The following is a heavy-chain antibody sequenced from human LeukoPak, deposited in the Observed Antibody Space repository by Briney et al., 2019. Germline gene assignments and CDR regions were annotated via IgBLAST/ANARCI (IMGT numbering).Heavy chain of an antibody. Sequence: GGSLRLSCAASGFTFSSYDINWVRQAPGKGLEWVSAISGSGGSTYYADSVKGRFTISRDNSKNTLYLQMNSLRAEDTAVYYCAKDSYYYGSGSYLRIDYWGQGTLVTVSS. CDR1: GFTFSSYD. D-gene: IGHD3-10*01. V-gene: IGHV3-23*01. CDR3: AKDSYYYGSGSYLRIDY. J-gene: IGHJ4*02. CDR2: ISGSGGST.